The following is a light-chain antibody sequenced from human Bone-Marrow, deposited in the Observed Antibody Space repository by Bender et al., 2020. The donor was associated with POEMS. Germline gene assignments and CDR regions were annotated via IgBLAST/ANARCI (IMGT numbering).Light chain of an antibody. V-gene: IGLV3-21*02. Sequence: SYVLTQPPSVSLAPGQTATITCGGDNIGGKSVHWYQQRPGQAPVVVVYNDNDRPSGIPERFSGSNSGNTATLTISRVEAGDEADYYCQVWDSRNDHQVLGGGTKLTVL. CDR3: QVWDSRNDHQV. CDR1: NIGGKS. J-gene: IGLJ3*02. CDR2: NDN.